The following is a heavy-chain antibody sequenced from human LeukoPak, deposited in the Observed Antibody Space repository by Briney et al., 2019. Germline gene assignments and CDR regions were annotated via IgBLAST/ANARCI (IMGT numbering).Heavy chain of an antibody. CDR3: AREMATITDYYYYYMDA. D-gene: IGHD5-24*01. V-gene: IGHV3-21*01. Sequence: GGSLRLSCAASGFTFSSYSMNWVRQAPGKGLEWVSSISSSSSYIYYADSVKGRFTISRDNAKNSLYLQMNSLRAEDTAVYYCAREMATITDYYYYYMDAWGKGTTVTVSS. CDR2: ISSSSSYI. CDR1: GFTFSSYS. J-gene: IGHJ6*03.